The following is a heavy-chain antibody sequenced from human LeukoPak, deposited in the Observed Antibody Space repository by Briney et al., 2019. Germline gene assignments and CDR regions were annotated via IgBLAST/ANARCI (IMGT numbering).Heavy chain of an antibody. Sequence: SETLSLTCAVYGGSFSGYYWSWIRQPPGKGLEWIGEINHSGSTNYNPPLKSRVTISVDTSKNQFSLKLSSVTAADTAVYYCARGFVVVPAAMRYYYYYGMDVWGQGTTVTVSS. CDR2: INHSGST. CDR3: ARGFVVVPAAMRYYYYYGMDV. CDR1: GGSFSGYY. J-gene: IGHJ6*02. V-gene: IGHV4-34*01. D-gene: IGHD2-2*01.